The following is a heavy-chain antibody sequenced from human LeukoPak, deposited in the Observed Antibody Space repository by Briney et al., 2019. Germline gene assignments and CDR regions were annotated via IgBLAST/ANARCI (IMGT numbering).Heavy chain of an antibody. Sequence: ASVKVSCKASGYSFTTYDINWVRQATGEGLEWMGWMNPKSGNTGYAQSFQGRVTMTRNTSISTAYLELSSLRSEDTAVYFCSNHYYDISGHKAWGQGTRVTVSS. D-gene: IGHD3-22*01. J-gene: IGHJ5*02. CDR3: SNHYYDISGHKA. V-gene: IGHV1-8*01. CDR2: MNPKSGNT. CDR1: GYSFTTYD.